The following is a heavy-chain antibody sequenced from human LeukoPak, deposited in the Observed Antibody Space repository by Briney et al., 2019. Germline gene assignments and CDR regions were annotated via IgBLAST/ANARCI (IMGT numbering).Heavy chain of an antibody. J-gene: IGHJ4*02. CDR2: IKSSGDGGTT. V-gene: IGHV3-15*01. D-gene: IGHD2-15*01. Sequence: PGGSLRLSCAASGFTFSGYWMSWVRQVPGKGLEWVGRIKSSGDGGTTDYTAPVKGRFTISRDDSRNTVFLQMNTLKTEDTAVYYCTTDGGYWGQGTLVTVSS. CDR1: GFTFSGYW. CDR3: TTDGGY.